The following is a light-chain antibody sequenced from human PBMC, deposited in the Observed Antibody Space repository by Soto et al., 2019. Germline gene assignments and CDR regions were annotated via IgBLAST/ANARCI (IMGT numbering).Light chain of an antibody. Sequence: DIHLTQSPSLLSASVGDRVTITCRASQRIGAYVNWYQQKPGEAPNLLIYAASNLQTGVPSRFSGSGSGTDFSLTISDLQPEDFATYYCQQTYSIPIWTFGQGTKVDI. CDR2: AAS. V-gene: IGKV1-39*01. J-gene: IGKJ1*01. CDR1: QRIGAY. CDR3: QQTYSIPIWT.